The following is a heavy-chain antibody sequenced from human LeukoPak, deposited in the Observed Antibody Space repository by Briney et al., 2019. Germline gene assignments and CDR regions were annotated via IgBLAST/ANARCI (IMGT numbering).Heavy chain of an antibody. CDR2: ITSDGGTT. CDR3: ARDLRGAADY. CDR1: GFTFSSYA. Sequence: GGSLRLSCAASGFTFSSYAMSWVRQAPGKRLEYLSSITSDGGTTYYADSVKGRFTISRDNSKNTLYLQMGSLRAGDMALYYCARDLRGAADYWGQGTLVTVSS. D-gene: IGHD1-26*01. V-gene: IGHV3-64*02. J-gene: IGHJ4*02.